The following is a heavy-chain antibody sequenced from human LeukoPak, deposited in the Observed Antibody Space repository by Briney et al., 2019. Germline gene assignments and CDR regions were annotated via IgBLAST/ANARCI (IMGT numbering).Heavy chain of an antibody. CDR1: GYTFISYY. J-gene: IGHJ4*02. D-gene: IGHD4-17*01. Sequence: ASVKVSCKASGYTFISYYMHWVRQAPGQGLEWMGIINPSGGSSSYAQNLQGRVTMTRDTSTSTVYMELSSLGSEDTAVYYCARDRDYGDQIKGYYFDYWGQGTLVTVSS. CDR3: ARDRDYGDQIKGYYFDY. V-gene: IGHV1-46*01. CDR2: INPSGGSS.